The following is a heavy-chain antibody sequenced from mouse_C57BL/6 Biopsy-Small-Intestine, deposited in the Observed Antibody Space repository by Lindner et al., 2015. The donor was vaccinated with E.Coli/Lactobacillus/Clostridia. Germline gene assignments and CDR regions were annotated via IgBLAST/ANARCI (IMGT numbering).Heavy chain of an antibody. Sequence: SVKVSCKASGYTFTDYAVHWVRLAPGQRLEWMGWINAGSGNTKYSEKFQDRVTITRDTSAHIVYMEMSSLKSEDTAVYYCARARMDVWGKGTTVTVSS. D-gene: IGHD3-1*01. CDR3: ARARMDV. CDR1: GYTFTDYA. V-gene: IGHV1-84*02. J-gene: IGHJ1*03. CDR2: INAGSGNT.